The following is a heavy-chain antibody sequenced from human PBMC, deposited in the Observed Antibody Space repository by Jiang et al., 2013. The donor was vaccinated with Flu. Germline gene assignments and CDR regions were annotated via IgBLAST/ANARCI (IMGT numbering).Heavy chain of an antibody. D-gene: IGHD6-13*01. CDR2: INPNSGGT. J-gene: IGHJ5*02. CDR1: GGTFFTSYA. V-gene: IGHV1-2*06. Sequence: EVKKPGSTVKVSCKASGGTFFTSYAISWVRQAPGQGLEWMGRINPNSGGTNYAQKFQGRVTMTRDTSISTAYMELSRLRSDDTAVYYCARGRSSSWYGAGDDNWFDPWGQGTLVTVSS. CDR3: ARGRSSSWYGAGDDNWFDP.